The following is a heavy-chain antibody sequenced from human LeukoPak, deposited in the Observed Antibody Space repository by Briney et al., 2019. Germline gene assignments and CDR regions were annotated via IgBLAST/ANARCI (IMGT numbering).Heavy chain of an antibody. CDR2: IYHSGST. J-gene: IGHJ4*02. V-gene: IGHV4-38-2*02. D-gene: IGHD3-9*01. CDR3: ARGRRFYFDWFGDFDY. Sequence: SETLSLTCTVSGYSISSGYYWGWIRQPPGKGLEWIGRIYHSGSTYYNPSLKSRVTISVDTSKNQFSLKLSSVTAADTAVYYCARGRRFYFDWFGDFDYWGQGTLVTVSS. CDR1: GYSISSGYY.